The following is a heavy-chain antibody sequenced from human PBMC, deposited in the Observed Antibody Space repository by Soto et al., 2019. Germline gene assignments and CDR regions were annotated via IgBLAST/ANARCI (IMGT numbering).Heavy chain of an antibody. Sequence: QVQLVQSGAEVKKPGSSVKVSCKASGGTFSNYPINWVRQAPGQGLEWMGGIIPLFGTVNYAQKFQGRVTXTAXXSXSTVYMELSSLRSEDTAIYYCARGNHRWLQLWYFDLWGRGTLVTVSS. CDR3: ARGNHRWLQLWYFDL. V-gene: IGHV1-69*12. CDR2: IIPLFGTV. J-gene: IGHJ2*01. D-gene: IGHD5-12*01. CDR1: GGTFSNYP.